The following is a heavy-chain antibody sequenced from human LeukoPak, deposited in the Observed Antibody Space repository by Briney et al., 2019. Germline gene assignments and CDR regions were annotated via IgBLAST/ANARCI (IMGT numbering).Heavy chain of an antibody. CDR3: AKGSSYYYDSSGSAFEI. Sequence: ETLSLTCTVSGGSISSYYWSWVRQAPGKGLEWVSGLSGSGGSTDYADSVKGRFTVSRDNSKNTLCLQMNSLRAEDTAVYYCAKGSSYYYDSSGSAFEIWGQGAMVTVSS. CDR1: GGSISSYY. D-gene: IGHD3-22*01. V-gene: IGHV3-23*01. J-gene: IGHJ3*02. CDR2: LSGSGGST.